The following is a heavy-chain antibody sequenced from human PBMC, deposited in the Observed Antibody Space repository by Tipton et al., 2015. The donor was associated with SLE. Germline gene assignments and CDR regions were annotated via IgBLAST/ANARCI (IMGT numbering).Heavy chain of an antibody. CDR3: ARVPAFYYYYMDV. D-gene: IGHD2-2*01. CDR2: IYYSGST. J-gene: IGHJ6*03. CDR1: GGSISSDY. Sequence: LRLSCNVSGGSISSDYWSWIRQPPGKGLEWIGYIYYSGSTNYNPSLKSRVTISVDTSKNQFSLKLSSVTAADTAVYYCARVPAFYYYYMDVWGKGTTVTVSS. V-gene: IGHV4-59*01.